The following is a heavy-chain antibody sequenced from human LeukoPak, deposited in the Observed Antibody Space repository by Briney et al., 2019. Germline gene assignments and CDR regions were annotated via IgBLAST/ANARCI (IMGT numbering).Heavy chain of an antibody. CDR3: ARQKWEQQGRDYYFNGLDV. CDR2: IYLYGTT. D-gene: IGHD1/OR15-1a*01. Sequence: SETLSLTCSVSIGSISSSKWWSWVRQSPAKGLEWIGEIYLYGTTNYNPSFTSRVTMSVDRSRNQFSLKLTSVTAADTAVYYCARQKWEQQGRDYYFNGLDVWGPGATVIVS. J-gene: IGHJ6*02. V-gene: IGHV4-4*02. CDR1: IGSISSSKW.